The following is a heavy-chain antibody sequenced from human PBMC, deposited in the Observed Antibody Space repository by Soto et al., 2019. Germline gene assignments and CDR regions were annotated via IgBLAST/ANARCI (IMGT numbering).Heavy chain of an antibody. CDR2: IYDTESA. J-gene: IGHJ4*02. Sequence: QVQLQESGPGLVKPSQTLSLTCNVSGESISSGGYYWSWIRHHPGKGLEWIGYIYDTESAYYNPSLESRVTISMDTSKNQFAMRLSSVTAADTAVYYCARASSSSSAADYWGQGILATVSS. V-gene: IGHV4-31*03. CDR1: GESISSGGYY. D-gene: IGHD6-6*01. CDR3: ARASSSSSAADY.